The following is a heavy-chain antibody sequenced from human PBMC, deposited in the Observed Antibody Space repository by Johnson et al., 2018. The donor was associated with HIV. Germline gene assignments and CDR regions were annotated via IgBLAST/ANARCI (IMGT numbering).Heavy chain of an antibody. J-gene: IGHJ3*02. CDR1: GFTVRSNY. Sequence: QMQLVESGGGLVQPGGSLRLSCVASGFTVRSNYIHWIRQAPGKGLEWLAFITGRGTAIYADSVKGRFTISRDHAMSSVILQVNSLTAEDTATYYCAKEWSAFDIWGQGTMVTVAA. CDR2: ITGRGTAI. CDR3: AKEWSAFDI. D-gene: IGHD1-26*01. V-gene: IGHV3-11*04.